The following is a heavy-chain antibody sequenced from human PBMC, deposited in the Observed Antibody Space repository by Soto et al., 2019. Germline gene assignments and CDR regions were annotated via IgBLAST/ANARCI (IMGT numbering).Heavy chain of an antibody. CDR1: GFTFSSYG. D-gene: IGHD3-16*01. J-gene: IGHJ6*02. CDR3: AKERYGQLYLEDYGMDV. V-gene: IGHV3-30*18. CDR2: ISYDGSNK. Sequence: QVQLVESGGGVVQPGTSLRLSCVASGFTFSSYGIHWVRQAPGRGLEWVAVISYDGSNKYYADSVNGRFTISRDNFKNTLYLQMNSLRAEDTAVYYCAKERYGQLYLEDYGMDVWGQGTTVTVSS.